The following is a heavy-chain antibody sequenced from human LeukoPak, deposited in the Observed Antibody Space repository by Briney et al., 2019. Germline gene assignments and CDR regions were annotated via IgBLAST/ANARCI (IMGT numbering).Heavy chain of an antibody. V-gene: IGHV3-48*03. CDR1: GFMFNSYE. D-gene: IGHD1-26*01. Sequence: GGSLRLSCAASGFMFNSYEMSWVRQAPGKGLEWVSYISNSGTTMYYADSVQGRFTISRDNAKNSLYLQMNSLRAEDTAVYYCARDHPGPGINWYFDLWGRGTLVTVSS. CDR3: ARDHPGPGINWYFDL. J-gene: IGHJ2*01. CDR2: ISNSGTTM.